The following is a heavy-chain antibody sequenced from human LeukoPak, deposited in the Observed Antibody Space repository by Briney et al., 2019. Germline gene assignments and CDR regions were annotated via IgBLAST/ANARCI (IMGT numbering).Heavy chain of an antibody. CDR3: ARELAELGYCSGGSCYSNWFDP. CDR2: IYYSGST. J-gene: IGHJ5*02. Sequence: SETLSLTCTVSGGSVSSGSYYWSWIRQPPGKGLEWIGYIYYSGSTNYNPSLKSRVTISVDTSKNQFSLKLSSVTAADTAVYYCARELAELGYCSGGSCYSNWFDPWGQGTLATVSS. CDR1: GGSVSSGSYY. V-gene: IGHV4-61*01. D-gene: IGHD2-15*01.